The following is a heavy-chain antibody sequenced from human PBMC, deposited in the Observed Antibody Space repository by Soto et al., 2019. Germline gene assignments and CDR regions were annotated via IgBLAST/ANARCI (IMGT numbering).Heavy chain of an antibody. CDR3: AHAGDYDLLSFDH. V-gene: IGHV2-5*08. D-gene: IGHD4-17*01. CDR1: GDSVSSGDYY. Sequence: LSLTCSVSGDSVSSGDYYWSWIRQPPGKGLEWIALIYWDDDQRYSPSLKDRLTISKDTSRSRVVLTISNMNPEDTGTYFCAHAGDYDLLSFDHWGPGTLVTVSS. CDR2: IYWDDDQ. J-gene: IGHJ4*02.